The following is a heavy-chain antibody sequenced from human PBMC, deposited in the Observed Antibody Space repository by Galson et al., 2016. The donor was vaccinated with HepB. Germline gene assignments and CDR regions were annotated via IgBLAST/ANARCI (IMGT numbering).Heavy chain of an antibody. CDR3: ARDVKVYYDSSGHFRPQDDAFDI. J-gene: IGHJ3*02. V-gene: IGHV1-3*01. CDR2: INAGNGNT. CDR1: GYTFTSYA. D-gene: IGHD3-22*01. Sequence: SVKVSCKASGYTFTSYAMHWVRQAPGQRLEWMGWINAGNGNTKYSQKFQGRVTITRDTSASTAYMELSSLRSEDTAVYYCARDVKVYYDSSGHFRPQDDAFDIWGQGTRVTVSS.